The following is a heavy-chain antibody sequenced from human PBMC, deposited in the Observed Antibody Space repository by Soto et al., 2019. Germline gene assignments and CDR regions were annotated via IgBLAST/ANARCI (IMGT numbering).Heavy chain of an antibody. CDR3: ARDAVRFRSPPDYYCGMDV. CDR1: GYTFTSYY. D-gene: IGHD4-17*01. CDR2: INPSGGST. J-gene: IGHJ6*02. V-gene: IGHV1-46*01. Sequence: GASVKVSCKASGYTFTSYYMHWVRQAPGQGLEWMGIINPSGGSTSYAQKFQGRVTMTRDTSTSTVYMELSSLRSEDTAVYYCARDAVRFRSPPDYYCGMDVWGQGTTVAASS.